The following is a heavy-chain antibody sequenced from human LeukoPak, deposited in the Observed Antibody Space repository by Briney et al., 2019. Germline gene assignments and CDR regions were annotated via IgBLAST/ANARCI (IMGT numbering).Heavy chain of an antibody. CDR3: ARAGGYCSGGSCYRGYSWFDP. CDR1: GFTFSSSG. D-gene: IGHD2-15*01. V-gene: IGHV3-33*01. Sequence: GGSLRLSCAASGFTFSSSGMHWVRQAPGKGLEWVAVILYNGSNKYSADSVKGRFTISRDNSKNTLYLQMNSLRVEDTAVYYCARAGGYCSGGSCYRGYSWFDPWGQGTLVTVSS. J-gene: IGHJ5*02. CDR2: ILYNGSNK.